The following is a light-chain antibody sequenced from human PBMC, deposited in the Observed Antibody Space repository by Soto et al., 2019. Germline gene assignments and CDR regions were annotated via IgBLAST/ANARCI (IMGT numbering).Light chain of an antibody. J-gene: IGLJ2*01. CDR2: DDN. V-gene: IGLV1-44*01. CDR3: GSYTSSHTLV. CDR1: SSNIEDNT. Sequence: QSVLTQPPSASGTPGQRVTITCSGTSSNIEDNTVNWYQQLPGAAPTVLIYDDNLRPSGVPDRFSGSKSGTSASLAISGLQSEDEADYYCGSYTSSHTLVLGGGTKLTVL.